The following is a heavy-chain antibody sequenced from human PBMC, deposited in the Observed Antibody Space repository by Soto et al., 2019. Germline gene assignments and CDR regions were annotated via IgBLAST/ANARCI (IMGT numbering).Heavy chain of an antibody. D-gene: IGHD6-19*01. J-gene: IGHJ2*01. CDR3: SSRPTHSSTWDDNNWYFNI. Sequence: SETLSLTCTVSGGPVSSSDSYWGWMRQAPGKGLEWIGSLSYGRGSYYNPSLGSRVTISLDPSNNQLSLYLNSVTAADTSLYFCSSRPTHSSTWDDNNWYFNIWGRGALVTVAT. CDR2: LSYGRGS. V-gene: IGHV4-39*01. CDR1: GGPVSSSDSY.